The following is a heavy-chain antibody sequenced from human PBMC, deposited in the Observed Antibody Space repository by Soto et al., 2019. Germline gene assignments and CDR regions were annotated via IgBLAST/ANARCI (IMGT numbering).Heavy chain of an antibody. J-gene: IGHJ4*02. CDR2: ISGSGVDT. D-gene: IGHD2-21*02. CDR3: AIGGAYCYGDCTRAH. V-gene: IGHV3-23*04. Sequence: EVQVVQSGGGSVQPGGSLRLSCEASGFTFSSYGMTWVRQAPGKGLEWVAGISGSGVDTKYADSVKGRFIIARDNSMKKMYLQMNNLRVEDTAVYFCAIGGAYCYGDCTRAHWGQGTRVTVSS. CDR1: GFTFSSYG.